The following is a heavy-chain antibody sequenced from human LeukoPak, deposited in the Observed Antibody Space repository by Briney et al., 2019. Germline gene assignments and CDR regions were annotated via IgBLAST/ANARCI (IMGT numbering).Heavy chain of an antibody. V-gene: IGHV3-23*01. J-gene: IGHJ4*02. D-gene: IGHD3-3*01. CDR1: GVTFSSYA. CDR2: ISGSGGST. CDR3: AKNTIFADFFDY. Sequence: GGSLRLSCAASGVTFSSYAMSWVRQAPGKGLEWVSTISGSGGSTFYADSVKGRFTISRHNSKNTLYLQMNSLRAEDTAVYYCAKNTIFADFFDYWGQGTLVTVSS.